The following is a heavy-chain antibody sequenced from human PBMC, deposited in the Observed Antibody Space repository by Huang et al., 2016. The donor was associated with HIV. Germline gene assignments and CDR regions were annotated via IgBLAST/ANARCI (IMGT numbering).Heavy chain of an antibody. CDR3: ARHFSYYDSSGYTPWDAFDI. V-gene: IGHV4-39*01. D-gene: IGHD3-22*01. CDR2: IYYSGST. CDR1: GGSITSSSYY. J-gene: IGHJ3*02. Sequence: QLQLQGSGPGLVKPSETLSLTCTVSGGSITSSSYYWGWIRQPPGKGLEWVGSIYYSGSTDYNPALKSRVTVSVDTSKIQFSLKLSSVTAADTAVYYCARHFSYYDSSGYTPWDAFDIWGQGTMVTVSS.